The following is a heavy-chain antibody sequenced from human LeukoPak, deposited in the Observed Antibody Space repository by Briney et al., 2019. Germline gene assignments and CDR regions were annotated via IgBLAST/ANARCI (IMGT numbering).Heavy chain of an antibody. CDR3: ARDGRGIVEVVVGAFDI. CDR2: ISYDGSNK. Sequence: GGSLRLSCAASGFTFSSYAMHLVRQAPGKGLEWVAVISYDGSNKYYADSVKGRFTISRDNSKNTLYLQMNSLRAEDTAVYYCARDGRGIVEVVVGAFDIWGQGTMVTVSS. D-gene: IGHD2-15*01. CDR1: GFTFSSYA. J-gene: IGHJ3*02. V-gene: IGHV3-30-3*01.